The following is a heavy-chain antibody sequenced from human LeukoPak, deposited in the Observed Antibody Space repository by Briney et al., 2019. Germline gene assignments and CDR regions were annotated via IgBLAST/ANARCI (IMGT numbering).Heavy chain of an antibody. J-gene: IGHJ6*03. CDR1: GYTFTGYY. D-gene: IGHD6-13*01. CDR3: AEVNIGIAAAGTGYYYYMDV. CDR2: INPNSGGT. Sequence: ASVKVSCKASGYTFTGYYMHWVRQAPGQGLEWMGRINPNSGGTNYAQKFQGRVTMTRDTSISTAYMELSRLRSDDTAVYYCAEVNIGIAAAGTGYYYYMDVWGKGTTVTVSS. V-gene: IGHV1-2*06.